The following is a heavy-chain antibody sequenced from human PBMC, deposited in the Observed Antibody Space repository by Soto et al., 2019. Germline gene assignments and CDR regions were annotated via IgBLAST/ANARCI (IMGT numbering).Heavy chain of an antibody. CDR3: AKDRGDYYDSSGYYYGSAEYFQH. D-gene: IGHD3-22*01. J-gene: IGHJ1*01. Sequence: EVPLLESGGGLVQPGGSLRLSCAASGFTFSSYAMSWVRQAPGKGLEWVSAISGSGGSTYYADSVKGRFTISRDNSKNTLYLQMNSLRAEDTAVYYCAKDRGDYYDSSGYYYGSAEYFQHWGQGTLVTVSS. CDR1: GFTFSSYA. CDR2: ISGSGGST. V-gene: IGHV3-23*01.